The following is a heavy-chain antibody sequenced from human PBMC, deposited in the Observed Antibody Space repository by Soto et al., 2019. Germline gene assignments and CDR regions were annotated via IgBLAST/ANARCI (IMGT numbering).Heavy chain of an antibody. Sequence: LRLSCAASGFTFSSYAMHWVRQAPGKGLEWVAVISYDGSTYYADSVKGRFTISRDNSKNTLYLQMNSLRAEDTAVYFCAKGTYYYGSAPYYFDYWGQGTLVTVSS. V-gene: IGHV3-30-3*01. CDR2: ISYDGST. CDR3: AKGTYYYGSAPYYFDY. J-gene: IGHJ4*02. CDR1: GFTFSSYA. D-gene: IGHD3-10*01.